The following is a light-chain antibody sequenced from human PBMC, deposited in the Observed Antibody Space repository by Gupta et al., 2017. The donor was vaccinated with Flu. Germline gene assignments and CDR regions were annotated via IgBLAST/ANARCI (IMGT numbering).Light chain of an antibody. V-gene: IGKV3-15*01. CDR2: GAS. J-gene: IGKJ4*01. CDR1: QTFSSH. Sequence: EIIMTQSTATLSVSPGERATLSRRASQTFSSHLAWYQQKPGQAPRLLIYGASTRATGIPARFSGSGSGTDFTLTISGLQSEDFAVYYCQQYNNWPLTFGGGTKVEIK. CDR3: QQYNNWPLT.